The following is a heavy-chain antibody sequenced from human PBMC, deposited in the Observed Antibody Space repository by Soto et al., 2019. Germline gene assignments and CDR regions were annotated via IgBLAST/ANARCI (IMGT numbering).Heavy chain of an antibody. CDR2: ISVSDAFI. CDR3: PRETVPGITGLDY. V-gene: IGHV3-23*01. Sequence: GGSLRLSCAASGFNVGAFAVNWVRQAPGKGLEWVSGISVSDAFIYYADSVRGRFSISRDASENILYLQMNSLRVDDTALYFFPRETVPGITGLDYWGPGTLVTVSS. CDR1: GFNVGAFA. D-gene: IGHD1-20*01. J-gene: IGHJ4*02.